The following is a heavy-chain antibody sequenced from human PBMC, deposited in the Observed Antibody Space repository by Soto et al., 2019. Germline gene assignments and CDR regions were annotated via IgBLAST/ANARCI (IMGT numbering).Heavy chain of an antibody. D-gene: IGHD2-21*01. CDR1: GLPHSSFA. J-gene: IGHJ4*02. CDR3: AKDAVYNDGLWLMDH. V-gene: IGHV3-23*05. CDR2: IYGSGRGI. Sequence: VGSLRLSCTASGLPHSSFAMMWVRQAPGKGLECVSGIYGSGRGIEYADSVKGRFTISRHNSKNTVYLQMTDLRADDTAVYYCAKDAVYNDGLWLMDHWGQGTQVTVSS.